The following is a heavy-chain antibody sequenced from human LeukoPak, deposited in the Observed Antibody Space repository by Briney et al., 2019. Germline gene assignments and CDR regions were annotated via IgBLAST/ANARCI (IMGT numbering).Heavy chain of an antibody. D-gene: IGHD1-26*01. CDR2: INASGGGT. J-gene: IGHJ4*02. V-gene: IGHV1-46*01. CDR3: ARARHYRYSETYDSDY. Sequence: ASVKVSCKASGYTFTSYYMHWVRQAPGQGLEWMGIINASGGGTSYAQKFQGRVTMTRDTSTSTVYMELSSLRSEDTAIYYCARARHYRYSETYDSDYWGQGTLVTVSS. CDR1: GYTFTSYY.